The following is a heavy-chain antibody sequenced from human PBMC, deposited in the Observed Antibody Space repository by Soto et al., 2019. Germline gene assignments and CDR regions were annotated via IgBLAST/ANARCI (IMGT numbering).Heavy chain of an antibody. CDR2: ISAYNGNT. D-gene: IGHD6-19*01. Sequence: ASVKVSCKASGYTFTSYGISWVRQAPGQGLEWMGWISAYNGNTNYAQKFQGRVSMTTDRSTSTAYMELRSLRSDDTAVYYCSRSGGYSSGWFDFDLWGQGTLVTVSS. CDR1: GYTFTSYG. V-gene: IGHV1-18*01. J-gene: IGHJ4*02. CDR3: SRSGGYSSGWFDFDL.